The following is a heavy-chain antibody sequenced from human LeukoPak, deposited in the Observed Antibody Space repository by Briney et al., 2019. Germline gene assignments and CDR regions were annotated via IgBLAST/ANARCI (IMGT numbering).Heavy chain of an antibody. CDR3: TRERSYCSSTSCYIAFYYYYYMDV. V-gene: IGHV3-49*04. Sequence: PGRSLRLSCTASGFTFGDYAMSWVRQAPGKGLEWVGFIRSKAYGGTTEYAASVKGRFTISRDDSKSIAYLQMNSLKTEDTAVYYCTRERSYCSSTSCYIAFYYYYYMDVWGKGTTVTVSS. J-gene: IGHJ6*03. CDR2: IRSKAYGGTT. CDR1: GFTFGDYA. D-gene: IGHD2-2*02.